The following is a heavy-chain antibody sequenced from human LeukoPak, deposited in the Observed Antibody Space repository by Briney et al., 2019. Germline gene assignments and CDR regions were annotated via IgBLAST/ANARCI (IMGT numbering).Heavy chain of an antibody. J-gene: IGHJ3*02. CDR3: ARTHTSSGRQNIDAFNM. Sequence: GASVKVSCKASGYTFSDYYMHWVRQAPGQGLERMGWINPNSGGTNYAQKFQGRVTMTRDTSISTAYMELSRLRSDDTAVYYCARTHTSSGRQNIDAFNMSGQGTMPTVSS. CDR2: INPNSGGT. D-gene: IGHD6-19*01. CDR1: GYTFSDYY. V-gene: IGHV1-2*02.